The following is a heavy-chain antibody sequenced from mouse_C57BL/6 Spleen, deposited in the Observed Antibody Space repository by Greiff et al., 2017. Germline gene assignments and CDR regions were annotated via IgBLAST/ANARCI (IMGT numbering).Heavy chain of an antibody. J-gene: IGHJ2*01. V-gene: IGHV1-69*01. Sequence: QVQLQQPGAELVMPGASVKLSCKASGYTFTSYWMHWVKQRPGQGLEWIGEIDPSDSYTNYNQKFKGKSTLTVDKSSSTAYMQLSSLTSEDSAVYYCARGLLPRDYWGQGTTLTVSS. CDR3: ARGLLPRDY. CDR2: IDPSDSYT. D-gene: IGHD1-1*01. CDR1: GYTFTSYW.